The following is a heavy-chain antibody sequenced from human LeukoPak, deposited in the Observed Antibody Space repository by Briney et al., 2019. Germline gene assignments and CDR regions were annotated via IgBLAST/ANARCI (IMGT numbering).Heavy chain of an antibody. J-gene: IGHJ6*02. D-gene: IGHD4-17*01. CDR3: ARERVGLPWDDYGDYGGLSYYYGMDV. Sequence: ASVKVSCKASGYTFTSYGISWVRQAPGQGLEWMGWISAYNGNTNYAQKLQGRVTMTTDTSTSTAYMELRSLRSDDTAVYYCARERVGLPWDDYGDYGGLSYYYGMDVWGQGTTVTVSS. V-gene: IGHV1-18*01. CDR2: ISAYNGNT. CDR1: GYTFTSYG.